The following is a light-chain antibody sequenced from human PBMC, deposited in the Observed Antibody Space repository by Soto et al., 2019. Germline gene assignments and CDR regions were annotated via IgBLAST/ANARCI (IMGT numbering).Light chain of an antibody. CDR3: QQRSNWLLT. CDR1: QSVSSY. CDR2: DAS. J-gene: IGKJ3*01. Sequence: EIVLTQSPATLSLSPGERATLSCRASQSVSSYLAWYQQQPGQAPRLLIYDASNRATGIPARFSGSGSGTDFPLTISSLEPEDFAVYYCQQRSNWLLTFGPGTKVDIK. V-gene: IGKV3-11*01.